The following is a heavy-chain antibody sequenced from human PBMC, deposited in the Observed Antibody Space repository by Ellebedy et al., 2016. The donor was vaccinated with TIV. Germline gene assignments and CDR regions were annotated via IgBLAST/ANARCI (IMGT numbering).Heavy chain of an antibody. V-gene: IGHV5-51*01. Sequence: GESLKISXKGSGYSFTSYWIGWVRQMPGKGLEWMGIIYPGDSDTRYSPSFQGQVTISADKSISTAYLQWSSLKASDTAMYYCARLSELGYCSGGSCYGYGTDVWGQGTTVTVSS. CDR3: ARLSELGYCSGGSCYGYGTDV. CDR2: IYPGDSDT. CDR1: GYSFTSYW. J-gene: IGHJ6*02. D-gene: IGHD2-15*01.